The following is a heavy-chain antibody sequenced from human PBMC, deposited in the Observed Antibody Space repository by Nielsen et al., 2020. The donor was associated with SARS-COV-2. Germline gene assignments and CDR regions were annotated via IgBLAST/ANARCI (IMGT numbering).Heavy chain of an antibody. CDR3: ARLGSSSWYFDY. D-gene: IGHD6-13*01. J-gene: IGHJ4*02. V-gene: IGHV3-30*04. CDR1: GFTFSSYA. CDR2: ISYDGSNK. Sequence: GGSLRLSCAASGFTFSSYAMHWVRQAPGKGLEWVAVISYDGSNKYYAASVKGRFTISRDNSKNTLYLQMNSLRAEDTAVYYCARLGSSSWYFDYWGQGTLVTVSS.